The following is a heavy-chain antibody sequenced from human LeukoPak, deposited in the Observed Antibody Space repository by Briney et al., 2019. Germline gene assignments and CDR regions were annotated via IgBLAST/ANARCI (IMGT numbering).Heavy chain of an antibody. D-gene: IGHD2-15*01. CDR2: IKQDGSEK. CDR1: GFTFSSYW. V-gene: IGHV3-7*01. J-gene: IGHJ4*02. CDR3: ARGVVVVAAGGDFDY. Sequence: GGSLRLSCAASGFTFSSYWMSWVRQAPGKGLEWVAYIKQDGSEKYYVDSVKGRFTISRDNAKNSLYLQMNSLRAEDTAVYYCARGVVVVAAGGDFDYWGQGTLVTVSS.